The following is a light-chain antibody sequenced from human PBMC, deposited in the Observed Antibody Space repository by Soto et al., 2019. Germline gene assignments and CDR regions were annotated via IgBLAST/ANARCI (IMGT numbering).Light chain of an antibody. Sequence: DIQMTQSPSSLSAFVGDRVTITCRASQGIRNDLVWYQQKPGKAPKRLIYGASSLPSGVPSRFSGSGSETEFTFTISSLQPEDFATYFCLQHNSYPRTFGQGTKVDIK. V-gene: IGKV1-17*01. CDR2: GAS. J-gene: IGKJ1*01. CDR1: QGIRND. CDR3: LQHNSYPRT.